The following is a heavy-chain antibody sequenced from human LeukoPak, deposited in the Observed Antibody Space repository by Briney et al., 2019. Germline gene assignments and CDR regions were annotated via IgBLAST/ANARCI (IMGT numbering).Heavy chain of an antibody. CDR2: IYHSGST. V-gene: IGHV4-4*02. Sequence: SGTLSLTCAVSGGSISSSNWWSWVRQPPGKGLEWIGEIYHSGSTNHNPSLKSRVTISVDKSKNQFSLKLSSVTAADTAVYYCARSMGFLEWSFSDWGQGTLVTVSS. CDR3: ARSMGFLEWSFSD. D-gene: IGHD3-3*01. CDR1: GGSISSSNW. J-gene: IGHJ4*02.